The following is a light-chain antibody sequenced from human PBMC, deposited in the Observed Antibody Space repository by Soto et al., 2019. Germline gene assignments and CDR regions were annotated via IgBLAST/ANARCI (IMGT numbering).Light chain of an antibody. Sequence: THCTPAQSESHGARDTHSGGASQSVGSKLAWYQQTPGQAPRLLIYGASSRATGVPARISGRGSGTEFTLTIASLQSEDFATYYCQQYASLPWPFGRRSKVDIK. J-gene: IGKJ1*01. CDR1: QSVGSK. CDR3: QQYASLPWP. CDR2: GAS. V-gene: IGKV3-15*01.